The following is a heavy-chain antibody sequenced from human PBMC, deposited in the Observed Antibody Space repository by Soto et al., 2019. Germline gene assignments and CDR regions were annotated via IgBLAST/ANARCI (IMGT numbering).Heavy chain of an antibody. D-gene: IGHD2-15*01. V-gene: IGHV4-31*03. Sequence: SETLSLTCTVSGGSISSGGYYWSWIRQHPGKGLEWIGYIYYSGSTYYNPSLKSRVTISVDTSKNQFSLKLSSVTAADTAVYYCARGHKEVVVAATYYYYYYMDVWGKGTTVTVSS. CDR2: IYYSGST. CDR3: ARGHKEVVVAATYYYYYYMDV. CDR1: GGSISSGGYY. J-gene: IGHJ6*03.